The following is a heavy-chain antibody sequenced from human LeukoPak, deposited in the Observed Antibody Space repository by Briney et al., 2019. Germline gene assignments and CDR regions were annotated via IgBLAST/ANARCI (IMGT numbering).Heavy chain of an antibody. Sequence: SETLSLTCTVSSGSISSISYYWAWIRQPPGKGLEYIGNIYYSGSTHYNPSLKSRVTITVDTSKKQFPLKLTSVTAADTAVYYCARRPVGLLDSWGQGTLVTVSS. V-gene: IGHV4-39*01. CDR1: SGSISSISYY. CDR2: IYYSGST. D-gene: IGHD1-26*01. CDR3: ARRPVGLLDS. J-gene: IGHJ4*02.